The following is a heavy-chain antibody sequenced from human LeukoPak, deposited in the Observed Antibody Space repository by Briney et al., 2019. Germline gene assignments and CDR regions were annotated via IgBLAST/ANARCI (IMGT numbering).Heavy chain of an antibody. CDR1: GYTFTGYY. J-gene: IGHJ6*03. Sequence: GASVKVSCKASGYTFTGYYMHWVRQAPGQGLEWIGWINPNSGGTNYAQKFQGRVTMTRDTSISTAYMELSRLRPDETAVYYCARGGEDIVVVPAAIAVFYYYMDVWGKGTRSPSP. D-gene: IGHD2-2*01. CDR2: INPNSGGT. CDR3: ARGGEDIVVVPAAIAVFYYYMDV. V-gene: IGHV1-2*02.